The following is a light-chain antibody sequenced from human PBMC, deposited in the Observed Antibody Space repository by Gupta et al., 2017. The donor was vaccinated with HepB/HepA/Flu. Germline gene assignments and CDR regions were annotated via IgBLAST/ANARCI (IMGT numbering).Light chain of an antibody. V-gene: IGKV3-11*01. CDR1: QSVSSY. Sequence: EIVLTQSPATLSLSPGERATLSCRASQSVSSYLAWYQQKPGQAPRLLIYDASKRATGITARFSGSGAGTDFTLTISSLEPEDFAVYYCQQRSNWPPIFTFGPGTKVDIK. J-gene: IGKJ3*01. CDR2: DAS. CDR3: QQRSNWPPIFT.